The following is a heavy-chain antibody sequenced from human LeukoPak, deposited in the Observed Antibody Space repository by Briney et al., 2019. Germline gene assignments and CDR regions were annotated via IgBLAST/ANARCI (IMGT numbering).Heavy chain of an antibody. CDR1: GFTFSSYW. D-gene: IGHD4-17*01. CDR3: ARDYGDYDQVNWFDP. V-gene: IGHV3-7*01. J-gene: IGHJ5*02. CDR2: IKQDGSEK. Sequence: GGSLRLSCAASGFTFSSYWMSWVRQVPGKGLEWVANIKQDGSEKYYVDSVKGRFTISRDNAKNSLYLQMNSLRAEDTAVYYCARDYGDYDQVNWFDPWGQGTLVTVSS.